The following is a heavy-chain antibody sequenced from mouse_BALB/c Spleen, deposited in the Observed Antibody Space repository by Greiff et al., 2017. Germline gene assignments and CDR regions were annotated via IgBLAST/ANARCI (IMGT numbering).Heavy chain of an antibody. CDR2: INPNNGGT. V-gene: IGHV1-18*01. Sequence: VQLQQSGPELVKPGASVKISCKTSGYTFTEYTMPWVKQSHGKSLEWIGGINPNNGGTSYNQKFKGKATLTVDKSSITAYMELRSLTSEDSAVYYCARHIYDGYAWFADWGQGTLVTVSA. J-gene: IGHJ3*01. CDR1: GYTFTEYT. CDR3: ARHIYDGYAWFAD. D-gene: IGHD2-3*01.